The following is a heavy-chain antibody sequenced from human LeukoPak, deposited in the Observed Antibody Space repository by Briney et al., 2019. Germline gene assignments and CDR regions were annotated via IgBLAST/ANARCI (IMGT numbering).Heavy chain of an antibody. CDR1: GFTFSSYG. CDR2: IRYDGSNK. J-gene: IGHJ5*02. Sequence: GGSLRLSCAASGFTFSSYGMHWVRQAPGKGLEWVAFIRYDGSNKYYADSVKGRFTISRDNAKNSLYLQMNSLRVEDTAVYYCARDLIVATSGPYNWFDPWGQGTLVTVSS. V-gene: IGHV3-30*02. CDR3: ARDLIVATSGPYNWFDP. D-gene: IGHD5-12*01.